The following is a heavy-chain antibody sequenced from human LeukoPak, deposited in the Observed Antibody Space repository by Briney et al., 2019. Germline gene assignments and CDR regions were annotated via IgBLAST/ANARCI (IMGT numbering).Heavy chain of an antibody. CDR1: GFTFSSYS. J-gene: IGHJ4*02. Sequence: GGSLRLSCAASGFTFSSYSMNWVRQAPGKGLEWVSSISSSSSYIYYADSVKGRFTISRDNAKNSLYLQMNSLRAEDTAVYYCARGYFDWLGYFDYWGQGTLVTASS. CDR3: ARGYFDWLGYFDY. D-gene: IGHD3-9*01. CDR2: ISSSSSYI. V-gene: IGHV3-21*01.